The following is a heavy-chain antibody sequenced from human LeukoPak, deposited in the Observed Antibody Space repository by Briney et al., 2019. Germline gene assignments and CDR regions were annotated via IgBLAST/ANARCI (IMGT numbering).Heavy chain of an antibody. CDR1: GYTFTSYY. CDR3: ARSHRTRADAFDI. D-gene: IGHD1/OR15-1a*01. V-gene: IGHV1-46*01. J-gene: IGHJ3*02. Sequence: ASVKVSCKASGYTFTSYYMHWVRQAPGQGLEWMGIINPSGGSTSYAQKFQGRVTMTRDTSTSTVYMELSRLRSDDTAVYYCARSHRTRADAFDIWGQGTMVTVSS. CDR2: INPSGGST.